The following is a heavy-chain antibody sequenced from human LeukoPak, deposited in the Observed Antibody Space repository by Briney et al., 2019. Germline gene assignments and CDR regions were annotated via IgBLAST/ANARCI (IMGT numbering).Heavy chain of an antibody. CDR1: GYTFTGYY. CDR3: ATGGGSGYYPAGMDFDY. CDR2: FDPVDGET. V-gene: IGHV1-24*01. D-gene: IGHD3-22*01. J-gene: IGHJ4*02. Sequence: ASVKVSCKASGYTFTGYYMHWVRQAPGKGLEWMGGFDPVDGETIYAQKFQGRVTMTEDTSTDTAYMELSSLRSEDTAVYYCATGGGSGYYPAGMDFDYWGQGTLVTVSS.